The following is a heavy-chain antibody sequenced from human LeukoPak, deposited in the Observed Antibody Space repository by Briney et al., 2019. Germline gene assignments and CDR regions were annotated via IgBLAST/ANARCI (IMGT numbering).Heavy chain of an antibody. Sequence: PSETLSLTFTVSGGSISSYYWSWIRQPPGKGLEWIGYIYYSGSTNYNPSLKSRVSMSVDTSKNQFSLKLSSVTAADTAVYYCASLYGDRNFDYWGQGTLVTVSS. V-gene: IGHV4-59*12. CDR2: IYYSGST. D-gene: IGHD4-17*01. CDR1: GGSISSYY. J-gene: IGHJ4*02. CDR3: ASLYGDRNFDY.